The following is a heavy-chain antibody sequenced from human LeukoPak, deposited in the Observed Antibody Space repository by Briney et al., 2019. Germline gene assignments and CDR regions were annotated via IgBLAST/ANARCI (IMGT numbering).Heavy chain of an antibody. Sequence: GGSLRLSCAASGFTFGGYEMSWVRQAPGKGLEWVSYISSSGSTINYADSVKGRFTISRDNAKNSLYLQMSSLRAEDTAVYYCASTVIVVDHDAFDIWGQGTMVTVSS. V-gene: IGHV3-48*03. D-gene: IGHD3-22*01. CDR3: ASTVIVVDHDAFDI. CDR2: ISSSGSTI. J-gene: IGHJ3*02. CDR1: GFTFGGYE.